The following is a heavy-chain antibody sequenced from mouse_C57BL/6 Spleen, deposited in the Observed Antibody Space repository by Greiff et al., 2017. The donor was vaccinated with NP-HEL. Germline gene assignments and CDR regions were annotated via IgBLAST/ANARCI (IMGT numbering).Heavy chain of an antibody. Sequence: VQLQQSGASVKISCKASGYAFSSYWMNWVKQRPGKGLEWIGQIYPGDGDTNYNGKFKGKATLTADKSSSTAYMQLSSLTSEDSAVYFCARSDYGSSYDYWGQGTTLTVSS. CDR1: GYAFSSYW. CDR2: IYPGDGDT. J-gene: IGHJ2*01. D-gene: IGHD1-1*01. CDR3: ARSDYGSSYDY. V-gene: IGHV1-80*01.